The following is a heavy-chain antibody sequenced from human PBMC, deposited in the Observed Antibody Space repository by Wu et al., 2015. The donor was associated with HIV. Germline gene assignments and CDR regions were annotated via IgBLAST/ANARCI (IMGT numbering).Heavy chain of an antibody. CDR3: AREGVDAFHP. Sequence: QVQLVQSGAEVKKPGASVKVSCKTFGYTFYSFGIGWVRQAPGQGLEWMGWISANNGDTSYAQKFQGRVTVTTDTSTTTSYMELRSLKSDDTAIYYCAREGVDAFHPWGQGTLVTVSS. CDR1: GYTFYSFG. J-gene: IGHJ5*02. CDR2: ISANNGDT. V-gene: IGHV1-18*01. D-gene: IGHD5-12*01.